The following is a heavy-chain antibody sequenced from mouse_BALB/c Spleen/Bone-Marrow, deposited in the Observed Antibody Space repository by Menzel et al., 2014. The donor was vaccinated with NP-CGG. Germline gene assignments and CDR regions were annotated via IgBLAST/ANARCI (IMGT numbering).Heavy chain of an antibody. CDR1: GFTFSSXG. CDR3: ARDGYYGFYAMDY. J-gene: IGHJ4*01. Sequence: EVQVVESGGGLVQPGGSLKLSCAASGFTFSSXGXSWVXQTPXXXXXLVXXIXXXGGSTYYPDSVKGRFTISRDNAKNTLYLQMSSLKSEDTAMYYCARDGYYGFYAMDYWGQGTSVTVSS. D-gene: IGHD1-1*01. V-gene: IGHV5-6-3*01. CDR2: IXXXGGST.